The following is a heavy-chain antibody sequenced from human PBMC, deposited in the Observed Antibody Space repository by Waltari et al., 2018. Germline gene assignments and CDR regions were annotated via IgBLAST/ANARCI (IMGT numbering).Heavy chain of an antibody. D-gene: IGHD1-26*01. J-gene: IGHJ4*02. CDR1: GYTFTGSY. CDR2: INPNSGGT. V-gene: IGHV1-2*02. CDR3: ARVVGSGSYYADY. Sequence: QVQLVQSGAEVKKPGASVKVSCTASGYTFTGSYMHWVRQAPGQGLEWMGWINPNSGGTNYAQKFQGRVTLTRDTSISTAYMELSRLRSDDTAVYYCARVVGSGSYYADYWGQGTLVTVSS.